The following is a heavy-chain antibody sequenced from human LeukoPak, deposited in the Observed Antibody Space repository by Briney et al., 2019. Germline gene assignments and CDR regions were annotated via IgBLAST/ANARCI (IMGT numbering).Heavy chain of an antibody. J-gene: IGHJ4*02. V-gene: IGHV1-2*02. D-gene: IGHD2-15*01. CDR1: GYTFTGHY. Sequence: GASVKVSCKASGYTFTGHYMHWVRQAPGQGLEWMGWINPNSGDTHYAQKFQGRATMTRDTSINTAYMELSRLRSDDTAVYYCARDQAFVYCSGGTCYDDYWGQGSLVTVSS. CDR2: INPNSGDT. CDR3: ARDQAFVYCSGGTCYDDY.